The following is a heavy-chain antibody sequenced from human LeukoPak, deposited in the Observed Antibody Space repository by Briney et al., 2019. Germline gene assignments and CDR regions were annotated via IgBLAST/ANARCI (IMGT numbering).Heavy chain of an antibody. CDR2: IYYSGST. V-gene: IGHV4-30-4*01. Sequence: SETLSLTCTVSGGSISSGDYYWSWIRQPPGKGLEWIGYIYYSGSTYYNPSLKSRVTISVDTSKNQFSLKLSSVTAADTAVYYCARAYGDWGYAFDIWGQGTMVTVSS. CDR3: ARAYGDWGYAFDI. D-gene: IGHD4-17*01. J-gene: IGHJ3*02. CDR1: GGSISSGDYY.